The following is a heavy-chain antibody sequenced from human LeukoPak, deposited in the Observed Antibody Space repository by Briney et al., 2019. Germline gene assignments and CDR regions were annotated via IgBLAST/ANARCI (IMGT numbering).Heavy chain of an antibody. D-gene: IGHD1-1*01. V-gene: IGHV4-39*07. CDR2: IYYSGTT. CDR1: GGSISSSGYY. J-gene: IGHJ4*02. CDR3: ARDEGYTTGFDRDY. Sequence: SETLSLTCTVSGGSISSSGYYWGWVRQPPGGGLEWIGSIYYSGTTYYNPSLKSRVTISVDASKNQFSLRLSSMTAADTAVHYCARDEGYTTGFDRDYWGQGTLVAVSS.